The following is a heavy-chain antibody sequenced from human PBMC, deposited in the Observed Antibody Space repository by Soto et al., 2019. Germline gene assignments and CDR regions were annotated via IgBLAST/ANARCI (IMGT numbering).Heavy chain of an antibody. CDR3: ARETYYYGSGTRGMARSGYYGMDV. J-gene: IGHJ6*02. D-gene: IGHD3-10*01. CDR1: GGSISSYY. CDR2: IYYSGST. Sequence: PSETLSLTCTVSGGSISSYYWSWIRQPPGKGLEWIAYIYYSGSTNYNPSLKSRVTISVDTSKNQFSLKLSSVTAADTAVYYCARETYYYGSGTRGMARSGYYGMDVWGQGTTVTVSS. V-gene: IGHV4-59*01.